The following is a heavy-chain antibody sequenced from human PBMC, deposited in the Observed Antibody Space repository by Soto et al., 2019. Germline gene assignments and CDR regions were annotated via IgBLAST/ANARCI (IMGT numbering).Heavy chain of an antibody. Sequence: PSETLSLTCTVSGGSISSYYWSWIRQPPGKGLEWIGYIYYSGSTNYNPSLKSRVTISVDTSKNQFSLKLSSVTAADTAVYYCAREDTVVVPAWHSSRWYSWFDPWGQGTLVTVSS. CDR1: GGSISSYY. D-gene: IGHD2-2*01. CDR3: AREDTVVVPAWHSSRWYSWFDP. J-gene: IGHJ5*02. CDR2: IYYSGST. V-gene: IGHV4-59*01.